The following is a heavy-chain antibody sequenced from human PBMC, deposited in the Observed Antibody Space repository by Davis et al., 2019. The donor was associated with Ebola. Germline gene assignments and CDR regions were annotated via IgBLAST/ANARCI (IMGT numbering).Heavy chain of an antibody. Sequence: GESLKISCKGSGYSFTSYWIGWVRQMPGKGLEWMGIIYPGDSDTRYSPSFQGQVTISADKSISTAYLQWSSLKASDTAMYYCARLMALVVPAAMLTGGWFDPWGQGTLVTVSS. CDR2: IYPGDSDT. J-gene: IGHJ5*02. CDR3: ARLMALVVPAAMLTGGWFDP. V-gene: IGHV5-51*01. CDR1: GYSFTSYW. D-gene: IGHD2-2*01.